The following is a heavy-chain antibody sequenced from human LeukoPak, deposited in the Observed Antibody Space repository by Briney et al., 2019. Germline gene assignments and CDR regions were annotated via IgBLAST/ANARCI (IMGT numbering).Heavy chain of an antibody. V-gene: IGHV3-23*01. Sequence: QSGGSLRLSCAASGFTFSSYAMSWVRQAPGKGLEWVSAISGSGGSTYYADSVKGRFTISRDNSKNTLYLQVNSLRAEDTAVYYCARFPHPPGTSFDYWGQGTLVTVSS. CDR3: ARFPHPPGTSFDY. CDR2: ISGSGGST. D-gene: IGHD1-1*01. CDR1: GFTFSSYA. J-gene: IGHJ4*02.